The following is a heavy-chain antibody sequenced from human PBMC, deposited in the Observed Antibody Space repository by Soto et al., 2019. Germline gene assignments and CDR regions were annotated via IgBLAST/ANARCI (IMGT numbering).Heavy chain of an antibody. CDR1: GFTVSSNY. V-gene: IGHV3-66*01. CDR2: IYSGGST. D-gene: IGHD4-17*01. CDR3: ARGTNDYGDYRLFDY. Sequence: GGSLRLSCAASGFTVSSNYMSWVRQAPGKGLEWVSVIYSGGSTYYADSVKGRFTISRDNSKNTLYLQMNSLRAEDTAVYYCARGTNDYGDYRLFDYWGQGTLVTVSS. J-gene: IGHJ4*02.